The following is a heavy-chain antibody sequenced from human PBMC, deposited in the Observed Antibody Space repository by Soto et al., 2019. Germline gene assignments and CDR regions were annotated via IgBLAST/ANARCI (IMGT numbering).Heavy chain of an antibody. CDR2: ISYDGSNK. CDR3: ARDFGSLGATIDS. CDR1: GFPFGNYS. D-gene: IGHD1-26*01. V-gene: IGHV3-30-3*01. J-gene: IGHJ4*02. Sequence: SIRLSCASSGFPFGNYSMHLVRPTPGKGLEWVAVISYDGSNKYYADSVKGRFTISRDNSKNTLYLQMNSLRPEDTAVYYCARDFGSLGATIDSLVQGTLVIVFS.